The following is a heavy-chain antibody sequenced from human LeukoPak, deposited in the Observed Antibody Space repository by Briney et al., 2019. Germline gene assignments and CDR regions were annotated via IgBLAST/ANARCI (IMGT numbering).Heavy chain of an antibody. CDR1: GFTFSSYG. J-gene: IGHJ4*02. CDR3: AKSLSGSYYLVDY. Sequence: PGRSLRLSCAASGFTFSSYGMHWVRQAPGKGLEWVSGISWNSGSIGYADSVKGRFTISRDNAKNSLYLQMNSLRAEDTALYYCAKSLSGSYYLVDYWGQGTLVTVSS. D-gene: IGHD1-26*01. V-gene: IGHV3-9*01. CDR2: ISWNSGSI.